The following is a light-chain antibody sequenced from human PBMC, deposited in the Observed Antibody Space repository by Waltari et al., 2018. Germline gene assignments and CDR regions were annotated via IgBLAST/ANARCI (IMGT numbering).Light chain of an antibody. CDR3: QQYGSSPLFT. J-gene: IGKJ3*01. CDR1: QSVSSSH. CDR2: GAS. Sequence: EIVLTQSPGTLSLSPGERATLPCSASQSVSSSHLAGYQQTPGQAPRLLIYGASSRATGIPDRFSGSGSGTDFTLTISRLEPEDFAVYYCQQYGSSPLFTFGPGTKVDIK. V-gene: IGKV3-20*01.